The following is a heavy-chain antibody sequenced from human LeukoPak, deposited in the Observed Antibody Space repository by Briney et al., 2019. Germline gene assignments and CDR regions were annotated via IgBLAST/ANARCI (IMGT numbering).Heavy chain of an antibody. CDR2: INPSNSYT. CDR3: AKDFSGILLWFGEAGRFDP. Sequence: ASVKVSCKASGYTFTSYYMHWVRQAPGQGLEWMGTINPSNSYTNYAQKFQGRVTMTRDTSTSTAYMELSSLRSEDTAVYYCAKDFSGILLWFGEAGRFDPWGQGTLVTVSS. CDR1: GYTFTSYY. J-gene: IGHJ5*02. D-gene: IGHD3-10*01. V-gene: IGHV1-46*01.